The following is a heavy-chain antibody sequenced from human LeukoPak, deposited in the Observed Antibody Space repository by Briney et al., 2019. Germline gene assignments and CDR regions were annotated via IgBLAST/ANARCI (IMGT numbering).Heavy chain of an antibody. CDR2: IRSDSSND. D-gene: IGHD4-17*01. V-gene: IGHV3-30*02. Sequence: PGGSLRLSCVMSGFTFRSYGMHWVRQAPGKGLEWVTLIRSDSSNDYYADSVKGRFTIGRDDSKNTLYLQMNSLRPEDTAVYYCAKALYGAWFDPWGQGTLVTVSS. CDR3: AKALYGAWFDP. J-gene: IGHJ5*02. CDR1: GFTFRSYG.